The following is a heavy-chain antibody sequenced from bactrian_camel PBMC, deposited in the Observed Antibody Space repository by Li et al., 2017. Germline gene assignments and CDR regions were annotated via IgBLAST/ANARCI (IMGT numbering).Heavy chain of an antibody. CDR1: GFTFSTYY. D-gene: IGHD8*01. CDR3: AAVRATIYGLPAWSVYKS. J-gene: IGHJ6*01. CDR2: ITSDGSST. V-gene: IGHV3-2*01. Sequence: VQLVESGGGLVPPGGSLRLSCAASGFTFSTYYMSWVRQAPGKGLEWVSSITSDGSSTYYADSVKGRFIISQNGGLNTMYLQMNNLKPEDTGMYYCAAVRATIYGLPAWSVYKSWGQGTQVTVS.